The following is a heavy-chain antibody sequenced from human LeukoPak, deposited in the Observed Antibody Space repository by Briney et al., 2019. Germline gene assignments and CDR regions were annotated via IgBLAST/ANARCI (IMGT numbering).Heavy chain of an antibody. Sequence: PGGSLRLSCAASKFTFSSSAMSWVRQAPGKGLEWVSSISASGGMTYYADSVKGRFTVSRDNSKNSLYLQMDSLTAADTAVYYCAKDRSIGTYYTFDHWGQGTLVTVS. CDR2: ISASGGMT. J-gene: IGHJ4*02. V-gene: IGHV3-23*01. CDR1: KFTFSSSA. CDR3: AKDRSIGTYYTFDH. D-gene: IGHD1-26*01.